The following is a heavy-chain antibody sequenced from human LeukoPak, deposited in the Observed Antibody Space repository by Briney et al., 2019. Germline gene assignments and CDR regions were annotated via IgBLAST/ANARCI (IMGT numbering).Heavy chain of an antibody. Sequence: GGSLRLSCAASGFTFSSYDMHWVRQATGKGLEWVSAIGTAGDTYYPGSVKGRFTISRENAKNSLYLQMNSLRAGDTAVYYCARGQRGTDAFDIWGQGTMVTVSS. CDR1: GFTFSSYD. V-gene: IGHV3-13*01. D-gene: IGHD1-1*01. CDR2: IGTAGDT. CDR3: ARGQRGTDAFDI. J-gene: IGHJ3*02.